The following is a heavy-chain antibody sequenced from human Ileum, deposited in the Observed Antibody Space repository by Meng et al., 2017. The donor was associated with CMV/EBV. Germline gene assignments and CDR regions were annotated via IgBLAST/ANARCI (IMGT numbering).Heavy chain of an antibody. V-gene: IGHV7-4-1*02. CDR3: ARDGLSGRYFDY. Sequence: SCSASGYTFTSNNMIWVRQAPGQGPEWMGWINTNTGNPTYAQGFTGRFVFSLDTSVTTAYLEISNLEAEDTAVYYCARDGLSGRYFDYWGQGTLVTVSS. D-gene: IGHD1-26*01. CDR2: INTNTGNP. J-gene: IGHJ4*02. CDR1: GYTFTSNN.